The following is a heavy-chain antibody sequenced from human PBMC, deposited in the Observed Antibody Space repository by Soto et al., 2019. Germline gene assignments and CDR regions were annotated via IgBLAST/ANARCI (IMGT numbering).Heavy chain of an antibody. CDR1: GFTFSSYS. V-gene: IGHV3-23*01. J-gene: IGHJ4*02. D-gene: IGHD6-6*01. Sequence: GGYLILSWAASGFTFSSYSMSWVRQAPGKGLEWVSGFRSGGDDETTYYADSVRGRFTISRDNSKNTLFLQMNSLRAEDTAIYYCAKKFNSRPGRQSSDYCGPGPLRTVS. CDR2: FRSGGDDETT. CDR3: AKKFNSRPGRQSSDY.